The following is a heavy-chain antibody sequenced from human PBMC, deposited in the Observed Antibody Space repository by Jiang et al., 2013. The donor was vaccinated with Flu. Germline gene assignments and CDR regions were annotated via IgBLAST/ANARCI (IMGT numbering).Heavy chain of an antibody. CDR3: ARGISIDWYEYHFDF. CDR2: TSYDGSKT. Sequence: VQLLESGGGVVQPGRSLRLSCTVSGFTVSRYAMNWVRQAPGKGLEWLAVTSYDGSKTYYADSVKGRFTISRDNSKNTVYLQMNSLRGEDTAAYYCARGISIDWYEYHFDFWGQGTLVTVSS. D-gene: IGHD3-9*01. CDR1: GFTVSRYA. J-gene: IGHJ4*02. V-gene: IGHV3-30-3*01.